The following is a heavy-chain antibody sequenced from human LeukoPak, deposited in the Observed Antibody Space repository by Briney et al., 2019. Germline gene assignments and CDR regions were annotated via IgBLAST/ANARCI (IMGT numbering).Heavy chain of an antibody. Sequence: GGSLNPSFPAPEFTFISYAIHWFGQPPAKGLNWVAFIRYDGSNKYYADSVKGRFTISRDNSKNTLYLQMNSLRAEDTAVYYCAELGITMIGGVWGKGTTVTISS. CDR2: IRYDGSNK. V-gene: IGHV3-30*02. CDR1: EFTFISYA. J-gene: IGHJ6*04. D-gene: IGHD3-10*02. CDR3: AELGITMIGGV.